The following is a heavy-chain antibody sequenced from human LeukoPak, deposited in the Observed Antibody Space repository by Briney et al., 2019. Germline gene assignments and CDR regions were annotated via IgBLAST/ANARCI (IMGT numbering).Heavy chain of an antibody. V-gene: IGHV1-69*06. CDR2: IIPIFGTA. D-gene: IGHD3-10*01. CDR3: ARGVLLWFGELFAPWSWFDP. Sequence: ASVKVSCKASGGTFSSCAISWVRQAPGQGLEWMGGIIPIFGTANYAQKFQGRVTITADKSTSTAYMELSSLRSEDTAVYYCARGVLLWFGELFAPWSWFDPWGQGTLVTVSS. CDR1: GGTFSSCA. J-gene: IGHJ5*02.